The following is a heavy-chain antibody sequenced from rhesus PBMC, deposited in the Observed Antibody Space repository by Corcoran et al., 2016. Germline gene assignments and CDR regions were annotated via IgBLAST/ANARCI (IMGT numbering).Heavy chain of an antibody. J-gene: IGHJ4*01. CDR2: IYGSSGST. CDR1: GGSFSSSW. V-gene: IGHV4-160*01. CDR3: ARGIHCSDSGCSLP. D-gene: IGHD2-33*01. Sequence: QVQLQESGPGLVKPSETLPLTCAVSGGSFSSSWWGWIRPPPGKGLGWIGRIYGSSGSTEYNPSLKSRATISRDTSKNQFSLKLSSVTAADTAVYYCARGIHCSDSGCSLPWDQGVLVTVSS.